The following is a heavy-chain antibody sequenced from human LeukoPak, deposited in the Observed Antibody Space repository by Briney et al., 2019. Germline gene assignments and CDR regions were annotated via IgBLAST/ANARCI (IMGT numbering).Heavy chain of an antibody. CDR1: GYTLTELS. J-gene: IGHJ4*02. CDR3: ARDQPAYDSSGQGDY. D-gene: IGHD3-22*01. CDR2: INPNSGGT. Sequence: GASVKVSCKVSGYTLTELSMHWVRQAPGQGLEWMGWINPNSGGTNYAQKFQGRVTMTRDTSISTAYMELSRLRSDDTAVYYCARDQPAYDSSGQGDYWGQGTLVTVSS. V-gene: IGHV1-2*02.